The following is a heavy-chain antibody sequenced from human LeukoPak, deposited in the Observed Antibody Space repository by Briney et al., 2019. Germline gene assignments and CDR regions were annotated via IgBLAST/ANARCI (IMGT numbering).Heavy chain of an antibody. CDR2: ISWNSGSI. CDR1: GFTFDDYA. CDR3: AKDIGRGYYDFWSGEYYYGMDV. J-gene: IGHJ6*02. V-gene: IGHV3-9*01. Sequence: PGGSLRLSCAASGFTFDDYAMHWVRQAPGKGLEWVSGISWNSGSIGYADSVKGRFTISRDNAKNSLYLQMNSLRAEDTALYYCAKDIGRGYYDFWSGEYYYGMDVWGQGTTVTVSS. D-gene: IGHD3-3*01.